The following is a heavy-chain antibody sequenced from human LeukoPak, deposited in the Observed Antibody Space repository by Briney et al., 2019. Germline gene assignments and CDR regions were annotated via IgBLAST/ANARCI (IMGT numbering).Heavy chain of an antibody. Sequence: PSETLSLTCTVSGGSISSYYWSWIRQPAGKGLEWIGRIYTSGSTNYNPPLKSRVTMSVDTSKNQFSLKLSSVTAADTAVYYCARVASCSSTSCYLNWFDPWGQGTLVTVSS. D-gene: IGHD2-2*01. CDR3: ARVASCSSTSCYLNWFDP. V-gene: IGHV4-4*07. CDR1: GGSISSYY. CDR2: IYTSGST. J-gene: IGHJ5*02.